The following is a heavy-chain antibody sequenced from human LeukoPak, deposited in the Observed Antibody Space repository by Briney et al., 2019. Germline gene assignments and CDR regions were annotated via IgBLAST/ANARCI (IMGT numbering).Heavy chain of an antibody. CDR3: AKDTYYYGSGSYYY. CDR1: GFTFSDYY. J-gene: IGHJ4*02. V-gene: IGHV3-11*01. CDR2: ISSSGSTI. Sequence: GGSLRLSCAASGFTFSDYYMSWVRQAPGKGLEWVSYISSSGSTIYYADSVKGRFTISRDNSKNTLYLQMNSLRAEDTAVYYCAKDTYYYGSGSYYYWGQGTLVTVSS. D-gene: IGHD3-10*01.